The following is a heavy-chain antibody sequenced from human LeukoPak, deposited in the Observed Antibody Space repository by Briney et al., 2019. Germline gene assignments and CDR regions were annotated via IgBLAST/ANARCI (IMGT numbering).Heavy chain of an antibody. Sequence: PGGSLRLSCAASGFSFSTYWMSWVRQAPGKGLEWVSSISSSSSYIYYADSVKGRFTISRDNAKNSLYLQMNSLRAEDTAVYYCAREYYDFWSGYYIETYYFDYWGQGTLVTVSS. CDR3: AREYYDFWSGYYIETYYFDY. CDR1: GFSFSTYW. V-gene: IGHV3-21*01. D-gene: IGHD3-3*01. CDR2: ISSSSSYI. J-gene: IGHJ4*02.